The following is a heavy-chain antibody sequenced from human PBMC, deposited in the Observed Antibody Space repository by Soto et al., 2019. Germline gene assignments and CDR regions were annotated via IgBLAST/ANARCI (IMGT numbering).Heavy chain of an antibody. CDR2: ISTNGHIT. V-gene: IGHV3-64D*06. J-gene: IGHJ4*02. Sequence: PGGSLRLSCSGSGFTFSSYAMYCVRQGPGKGLEYVSAISTNGHITDYADSVNGRFNISRDNSENTLYLQMSSLRAEDTAVYYCVKDLGLYSSSSASYHWGQGTLVTVYS. CDR3: VKDLGLYSSSSASYH. CDR1: GFTFSSYA. D-gene: IGHD6-6*01.